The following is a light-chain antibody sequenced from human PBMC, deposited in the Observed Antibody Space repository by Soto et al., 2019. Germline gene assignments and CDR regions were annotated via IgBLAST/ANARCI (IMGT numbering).Light chain of an antibody. J-gene: IGKJ4*01. CDR2: GAF. V-gene: IGKV3-15*01. Sequence: MTQSPATLSVSPGETATLSCRASESVKNNLAWYQQKPCQAPMLLFYGAFTRASGILFRFSGSASGTVFTFTIISLQSEDFAVYYCHQYDRWPLSLGGGTKVDIK. CDR3: HQYDRWPLS. CDR1: ESVKNN.